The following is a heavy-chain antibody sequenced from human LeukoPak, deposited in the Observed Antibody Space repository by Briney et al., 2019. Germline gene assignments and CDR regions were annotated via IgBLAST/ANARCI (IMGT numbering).Heavy chain of an antibody. Sequence: GGSLRLSCSASGFTFSSYWMNWARQAPGKGLEWVASINHNGNVNYYVDSVKGRFTISRDNAKNSLYLQMSNLRAEDTAVYFCARGGGLDVWGQGATVTVSS. J-gene: IGHJ6*02. CDR3: ARGGGLDV. CDR1: GFTFSSYW. D-gene: IGHD3-16*01. CDR2: INHNGNVN. V-gene: IGHV3-7*03.